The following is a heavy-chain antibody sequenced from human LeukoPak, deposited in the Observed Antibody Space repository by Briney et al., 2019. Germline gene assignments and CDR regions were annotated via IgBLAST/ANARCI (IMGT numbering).Heavy chain of an antibody. J-gene: IGHJ4*02. CDR3: ARGRDIVVVPAARKYSSGWYFPSTFFDY. V-gene: IGHV4-39*07. CDR1: GGSISSSSYY. D-gene: IGHD2-2*01. Sequence: SETLSLTCTVSGGSISSSSYYWGWIRQPPGKGLEWIGSIYYSGSTYYNPSLKSRVTISVDTSKNQFSLKLSSVTAADTAVYYCARGRDIVVVPAARKYSSGWYFPSTFFDYWGQGALVTVSS. CDR2: IYYSGST.